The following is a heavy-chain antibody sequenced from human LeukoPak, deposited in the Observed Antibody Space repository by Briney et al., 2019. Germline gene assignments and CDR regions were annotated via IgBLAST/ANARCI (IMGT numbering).Heavy chain of an antibody. CDR1: GGSISSYY. V-gene: IGHV4-59*12. D-gene: IGHD6-13*01. Sequence: PSETLSLTCTVSGGSISSYYWSWIRQPPGKGLEWIGYIYYSGSTYYNPSLKSRVTISVDTSKNQFSLKLSSVTAADTAVYYCASCEIAAAGNWFDPWGQGTLVTVSS. CDR2: IYYSGST. CDR3: ASCEIAAAGNWFDP. J-gene: IGHJ5*02.